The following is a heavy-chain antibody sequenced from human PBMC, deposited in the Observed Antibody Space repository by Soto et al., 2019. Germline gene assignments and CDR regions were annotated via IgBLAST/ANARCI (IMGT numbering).Heavy chain of an antibody. CDR3: ARHGVGGSYQNWFEP. D-gene: IGHD2-15*01. V-gene: IGHV5-51*01. CDR1: GYSFTTYW. Sequence: GESLKISCQASGYSFTTYWIGWVRQVPGQGLEWMGIIYPGDSDTRYSPSFQGQVTISVDSSIFTAYLQWSSLKTSDNAIYYCARHGVGGSYQNWFEPWGQGTQVTVSS. CDR2: IYPGDSDT. J-gene: IGHJ5*02.